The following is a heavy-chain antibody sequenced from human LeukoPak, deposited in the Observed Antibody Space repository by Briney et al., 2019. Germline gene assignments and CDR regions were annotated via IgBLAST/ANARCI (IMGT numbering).Heavy chain of an antibody. V-gene: IGHV1-18*01. CDR2: ISAYNGNT. CDR3: ARDGGYYYDSSGYEDY. Sequence: ASVKVSCKASGHTFTSYVMNWVRQAPGQGLEWMGWISAYNGNTNYAQKLQGRVTMTTDTSTSTAYMELRSLRSDDTAVYYCARDGGYYYDSSGYEDYWGQGTLVTVSS. D-gene: IGHD3-22*01. CDR1: GHTFTSYV. J-gene: IGHJ4*02.